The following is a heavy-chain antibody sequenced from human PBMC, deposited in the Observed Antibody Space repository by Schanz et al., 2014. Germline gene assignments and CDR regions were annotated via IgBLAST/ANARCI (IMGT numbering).Heavy chain of an antibody. D-gene: IGHD2-15*01. Sequence: VQLVESGGGLIQPGGSLRLSCAASGFSVSSNYMSWVRQAPGKGLEWVSVIYRGGSTYYVDSVKGRFIISRDNSKNTVYLQMNSLRAEDTAVYYCARDPGGTKTHGLWGQGTLVTVSS. CDR3: ARDPGGTKTHGL. CDR2: IYRGGST. J-gene: IGHJ4*02. V-gene: IGHV3-53*01. CDR1: GFSVSSNY.